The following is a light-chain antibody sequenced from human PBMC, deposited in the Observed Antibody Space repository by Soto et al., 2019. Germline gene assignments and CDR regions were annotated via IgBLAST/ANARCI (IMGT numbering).Light chain of an antibody. Sequence: QSVLAQPASVSGSPGQSITISCTGTSSDVGRYNYVSWFQRHPGKAPKLLIYDVSNWPSGVSDRFSGPKSGNTASLTISGLQAEDEADYYCSSFTTSSTFVFGPGTKVTVL. CDR2: DVS. J-gene: IGLJ1*01. CDR1: SSDVGRYNY. V-gene: IGLV2-14*01. CDR3: SSFTTSSTFV.